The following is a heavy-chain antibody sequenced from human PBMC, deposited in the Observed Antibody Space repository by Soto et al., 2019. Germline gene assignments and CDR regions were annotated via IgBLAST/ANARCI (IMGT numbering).Heavy chain of an antibody. V-gene: IGHV4-59*01. CDR1: GGSISSYY. J-gene: IGHJ6*03. CDR2: IYYSGST. D-gene: IGHD3-10*01. Sequence: QVQLQESGPGLVKPSETLSLTCTVSGGSISSYYWSWIRQPPGKGLEWIGYIYYSGSTNYNPSLKSRVTLSVDTSKNQFSLKLSSVTAADTAVYYCARGTHYYGSGPYYYYYMDVWGKGTTVTVSS. CDR3: ARGTHYYGSGPYYYYYMDV.